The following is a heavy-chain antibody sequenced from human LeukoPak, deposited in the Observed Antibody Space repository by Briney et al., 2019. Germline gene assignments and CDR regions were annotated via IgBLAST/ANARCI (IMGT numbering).Heavy chain of an antibody. CDR1: GCTFSIYW. J-gene: IGHJ3*02. CDR3: ARNGLAAVDAFDI. Sequence: GGSLRLPCAPPGCTFSIYWMNWVPQATGKGLEWVANIKQDGSEKYYVDPVKGRFTISRDNAKNSLYLQMNSLRAEDTAVYYCARNGLAAVDAFDIWGQGTMVTVSS. D-gene: IGHD6-13*01. CDR2: IKQDGSEK. V-gene: IGHV3-7*01.